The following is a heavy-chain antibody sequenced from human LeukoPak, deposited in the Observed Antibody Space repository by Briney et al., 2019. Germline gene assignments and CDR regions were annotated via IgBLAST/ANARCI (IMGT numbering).Heavy chain of an antibody. J-gene: IGHJ2*01. D-gene: IGHD5-18*01. V-gene: IGHV7-4-1*02. CDR2: INTNTGDP. Sequence: ASVTVSCTASGYTFTSYAMNWVRQAPGQGLEWMGWINTNTGDPTYAQGFTGRFVFSLDTSVSTAYLQISSLKAEDTAVYYCARVGDTAMVFFDLWGRGTLVTVSS. CDR3: ARVGDTAMVFFDL. CDR1: GYTFTSYA.